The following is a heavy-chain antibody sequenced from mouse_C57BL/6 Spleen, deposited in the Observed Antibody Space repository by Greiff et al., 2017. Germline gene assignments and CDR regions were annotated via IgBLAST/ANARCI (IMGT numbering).Heavy chain of an antibody. CDR2: IYPGDGDT. J-gene: IGHJ4*01. Sequence: QVHVKQSGPELVKPGASVKISCKASGYAFSSSWMNWVKQRPGKGLEWIGRIYPGDGDTNYNGKFKGKATLTADKSSSTAYMQLSSLTSEDSAVYFCARERSSVAMDYWGQGTSDTVSS. V-gene: IGHV1-82*01. CDR3: ARERSSVAMDY. CDR1: GYAFSSSW. D-gene: IGHD3-2*02.